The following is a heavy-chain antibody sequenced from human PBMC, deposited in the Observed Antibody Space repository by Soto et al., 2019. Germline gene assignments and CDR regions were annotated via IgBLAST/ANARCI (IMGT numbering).Heavy chain of an antibody. D-gene: IGHD3-3*01. Sequence: PSETLSLTCAVYGGSFSGYYWSWIRQPPGKGLEWIGEINHSGSTNYNPSLKSRVTISVDTSKNQFSLKLSSVTAADTAVYYCARAFYDFWSGYIQAYYGMDVWGQGTTVTVSS. V-gene: IGHV4-34*01. J-gene: IGHJ6*02. CDR3: ARAFYDFWSGYIQAYYGMDV. CDR2: INHSGST. CDR1: GGSFSGYY.